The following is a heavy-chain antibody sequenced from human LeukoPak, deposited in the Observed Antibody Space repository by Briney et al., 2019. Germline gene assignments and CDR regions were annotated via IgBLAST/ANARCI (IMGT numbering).Heavy chain of an antibody. CDR1: GFIFSTYW. CDR3: VMDMDV. V-gene: IGHV3-7*05. CDR2: IKEDGSAK. J-gene: IGHJ6*02. Sequence: GGSLRLSCAASGFIFSTYWMNWVRQAPGKGLEWVANIKEDGSAKYYVEYVKGRFTISRDNAKNSLYLQMNSLRAEDTAVYYCVMDMDVWGQGTTVTVSS.